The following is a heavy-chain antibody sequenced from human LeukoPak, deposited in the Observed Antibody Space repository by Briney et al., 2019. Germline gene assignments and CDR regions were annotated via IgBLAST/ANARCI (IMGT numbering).Heavy chain of an antibody. V-gene: IGHV4-34*01. CDR1: GGSFSGYY. D-gene: IGHD3-10*01. CDR3: ASGLGDLPPFHH. Sequence: NPSETLSLTCAGYGGSFSGYYWSWIRQSPGKGLEWIGEINHTGSTIYNPSLKSRVIMSVDMSSNQFSLKLSSVTAADTAVYYCASGLGDLPPFHHWGQGPLVTVSS. CDR2: INHTGST. J-gene: IGHJ4*02.